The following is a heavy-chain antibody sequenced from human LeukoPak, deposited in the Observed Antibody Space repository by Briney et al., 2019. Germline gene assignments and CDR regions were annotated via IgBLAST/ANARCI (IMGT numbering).Heavy chain of an antibody. CDR2: IYYTGNT. D-gene: IGHD4-11*01. V-gene: IGHV4-39*07. Sequence: SETLSLTCTVSGGSISSSSYYWGWVRQPPKKGLEWIGSIYYTGNTYYSPSLKSRVTISVDTSKNQFSLKLSSVTAADTAVYYCARFYSAAYNYFDPWGQGTLVTVSS. CDR3: ARFYSAAYNYFDP. J-gene: IGHJ5*02. CDR1: GGSISSSSYY.